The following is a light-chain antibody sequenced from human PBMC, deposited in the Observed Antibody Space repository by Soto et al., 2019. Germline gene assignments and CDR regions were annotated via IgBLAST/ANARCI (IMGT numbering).Light chain of an antibody. Sequence: EVVMTQSPATLSVSPGESATLSCRASQSISSNKLAWYQQKPGQAPRLLIYDASNRATGIPARFSGSGSGTDFTLTISSLEPEDFAVYYCQQRSNWPPENFGGGTKVDIK. V-gene: IGKV3-11*01. CDR2: DAS. CDR3: QQRSNWPPEN. J-gene: IGKJ4*01. CDR1: QSISSN.